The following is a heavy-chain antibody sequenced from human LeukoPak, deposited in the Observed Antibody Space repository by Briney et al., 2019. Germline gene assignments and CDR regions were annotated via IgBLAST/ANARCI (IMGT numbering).Heavy chain of an antibody. CDR1: GFTFSSYW. Sequence: GGSLRLSCAASGFTFSSYWMSWVRQAPGKGLEWLANIKQDGSEKYYVDSVKGLFTISRDNVKNSLYLQMNSLRAEDTAVYYCARDGGYCSGGSCYSYYFDYWGQGTLVTVSS. J-gene: IGHJ4*02. D-gene: IGHD2-15*01. CDR2: IKQDGSEK. V-gene: IGHV3-7*01. CDR3: ARDGGYCSGGSCYSYYFDY.